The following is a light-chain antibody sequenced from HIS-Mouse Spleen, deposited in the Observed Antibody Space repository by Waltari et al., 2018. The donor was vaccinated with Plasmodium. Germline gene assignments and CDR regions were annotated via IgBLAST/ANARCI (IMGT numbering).Light chain of an antibody. CDR3: QQYYSYPLT. J-gene: IGKJ4*01. Sequence: AIRMTQSPSSFSASTGDRVTITCRASKGISSYLAWYQQKPGKAPKLLIYAASTLQSGVPYRFSGSGSGTDFTLTISCLQAEDFATYYCQQYYSYPLTFGGGTKVEIK. CDR2: AAS. CDR1: KGISSY. V-gene: IGKV1-8*01.